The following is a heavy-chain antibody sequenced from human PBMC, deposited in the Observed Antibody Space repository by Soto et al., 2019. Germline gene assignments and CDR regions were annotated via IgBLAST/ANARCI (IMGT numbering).Heavy chain of an antibody. Sequence: GGSLRLSCAASGFTFSHYEMNWVRQAPGKGLEWVSYITNSGGTINYADSVKGRFTISRDNAKNSLYLQMNSLRGEDTAVYYCARGIAVAGTWWFDSWGQGTLVTVYS. CDR1: GFTFSHYE. CDR3: ARGIAVAGTWWFDS. D-gene: IGHD6-19*01. V-gene: IGHV3-48*03. J-gene: IGHJ5*01. CDR2: ITNSGGTI.